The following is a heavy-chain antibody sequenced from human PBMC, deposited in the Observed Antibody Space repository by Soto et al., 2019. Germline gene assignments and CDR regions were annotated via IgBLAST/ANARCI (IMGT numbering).Heavy chain of an antibody. CDR2: ISYDGSNK. Sequence: QVQLVESGGGVVQPGRSLRLSCAASGFTSSSYGMHWVRQAPGKGLEWVAVISYDGSNKYYADSVKGRFTISRDNSKNTLYLQMNSLRAEDTAVYYCAKTQPDYGDYFDYWGQGTLVTVSS. CDR3: AKTQPDYGDYFDY. J-gene: IGHJ4*02. V-gene: IGHV3-30*18. CDR1: GFTSSSYG. D-gene: IGHD4-17*01.